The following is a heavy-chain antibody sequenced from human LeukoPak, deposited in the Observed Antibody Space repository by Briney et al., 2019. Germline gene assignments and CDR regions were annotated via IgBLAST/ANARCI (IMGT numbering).Heavy chain of an antibody. CDR1: GYTFTGYY. CDR3: ARDRLRLGYERTNWFDP. Sequence: ASVKVSCKASGYTFTGYYIHWVRQAPGQGLEWMGWINPNSGGTNYAQNFQGRVTMTRDTSISTVYMELSRLQSDDTAAFYCARDRLRLGYERTNWFDPWGQGTLVTVSS. D-gene: IGHD2-15*01. J-gene: IGHJ5*02. V-gene: IGHV1-2*02. CDR2: INPNSGGT.